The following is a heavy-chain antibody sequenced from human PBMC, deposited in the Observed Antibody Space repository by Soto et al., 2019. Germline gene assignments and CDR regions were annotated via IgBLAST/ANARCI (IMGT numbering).Heavy chain of an antibody. D-gene: IGHD6-19*01. CDR3: ANTLTPMYSSGWEYYYYGMDV. CDR2: ISYDGSNK. CDR1: GFTFSSYG. Sequence: GGSLRLSCAASGFTFSSYGMHWVRQAPGKGLEWVAVISYDGSNKYYADSVKGRFTISRDNSKNTLYLQMNSLRAEDTAVYYCANTLTPMYSSGWEYYYYGMDVWGQGTTVTVSS. J-gene: IGHJ6*02. V-gene: IGHV3-30*18.